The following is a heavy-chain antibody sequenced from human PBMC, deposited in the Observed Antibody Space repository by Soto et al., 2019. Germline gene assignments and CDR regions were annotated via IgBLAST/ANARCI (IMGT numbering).Heavy chain of an antibody. CDR1: GYTFTSYG. V-gene: IGHV1-18*01. CDR2: ISAYNGNT. D-gene: IGHD3-22*01. CDR3: ASLYYYDSSGYLERWYGMDV. J-gene: IGHJ6*02. Sequence: ASVKVSCKASGYTFTSYGISWVRQAPGQGLEWMGWISAYNGNTNYAQKLQGRVTMTTDTSTSTAYTELRSLRSDDTAVYYCASLYYYDSSGYLERWYGMDVWGQGTTVTVSS.